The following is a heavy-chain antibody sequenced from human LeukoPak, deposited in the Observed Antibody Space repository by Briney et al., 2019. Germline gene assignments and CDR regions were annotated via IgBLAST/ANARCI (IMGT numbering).Heavy chain of an antibody. V-gene: IGHV3-53*01. CDR2: IYSGGST. J-gene: IGHJ1*01. Sequence: GGSLRVSCAASGFTVSSNYMSCVRQAPGKGLEWVSVIYSGGSTYYADSVKGRFTISRHNSKSTLYLQMNSLRAEDTAVYYCARGASSGWEEYFQPWGQGTLVTVPS. CDR3: ARGASSGWEEYFQP. D-gene: IGHD6-19*01. CDR1: GFTVSSNY.